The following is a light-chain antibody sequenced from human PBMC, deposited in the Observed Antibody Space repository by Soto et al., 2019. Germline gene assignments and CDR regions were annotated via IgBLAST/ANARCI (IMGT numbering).Light chain of an antibody. CDR2: GAS. CDR1: QNLSRYF. V-gene: IGKV3-20*01. Sequence: EVVLTQSPGTLSLSPGDIASLSCSASQNLSRYFLAWYQHKPGQAPRLLIYGASRRATGIPDRFSGSASGTDFTLTISRLEPEDFAVYFCQQYSDLPMTFGQGTRLEIK. CDR3: QQYSDLPMT. J-gene: IGKJ5*01.